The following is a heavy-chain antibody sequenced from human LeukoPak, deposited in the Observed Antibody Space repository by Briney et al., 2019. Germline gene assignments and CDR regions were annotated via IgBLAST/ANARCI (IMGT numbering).Heavy chain of an antibody. CDR2: GHFSGST. CDR3: ARHHDQYYYGSGSYDY. D-gene: IGHD3-10*01. CDR1: GGSISSSGYY. J-gene: IGHJ4*02. V-gene: IGHV4-39*01. Sequence: PSETLSLTCSASGGSISSSGYYWGWIRQPPGKGPEWIGSGHFSGSTYYNPSLKSRVIVSVDTSKNQFSLKLLSVTAADTAVYYCARHHDQYYYGSGSYDYWGQGTLVTVSS.